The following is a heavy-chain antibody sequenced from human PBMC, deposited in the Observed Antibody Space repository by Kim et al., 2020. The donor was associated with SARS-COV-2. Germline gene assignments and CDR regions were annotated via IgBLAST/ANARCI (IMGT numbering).Heavy chain of an antibody. J-gene: IGHJ4*02. Sequence: SVKGRFTISRDNSKNTLYLQMNSLSAEDTAVYYCAKSISRSWYFVDPNDYWGQGTLVTVSS. D-gene: IGHD6-13*01. V-gene: IGHV3-23*01. CDR3: AKSISRSWYFVDPNDY.